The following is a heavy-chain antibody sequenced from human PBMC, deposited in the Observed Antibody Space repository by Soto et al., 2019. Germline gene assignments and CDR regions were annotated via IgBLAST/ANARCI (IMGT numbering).Heavy chain of an antibody. CDR2: INHSGST. CDR3: ARDRAGESIAARSYYYGMAC. Sequence: SDTLSLTCAFYGQSFSGYYWSWIRQPPGKGLEWIGEINHSGSTNYNPSLKSRVTISVDTSKNQFSLKLSSVTAADTAVYYCARDRAGESIAARSYYYGMACWGHATMVTLSS. V-gene: IGHV4-34*01. CDR1: GQSFSGYY. D-gene: IGHD6-6*01. J-gene: IGHJ6*02.